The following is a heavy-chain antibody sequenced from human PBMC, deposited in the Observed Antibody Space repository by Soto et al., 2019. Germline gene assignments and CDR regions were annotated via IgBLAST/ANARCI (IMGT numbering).Heavy chain of an antibody. Sequence: GGSLRLSCAASGFTFSSYSMNWVRQAPGKGLEWVSYISSSSSTIYYADSVKGRFTISRDNAKNSLYLQMNSLRAEDTAVYYCARFERSGPQVDYYYYMDVWGKGTTVTVSS. CDR1: GFTFSSYS. CDR3: ARFERSGPQVDYYYYMDV. V-gene: IGHV3-48*01. CDR2: ISSSSSTI. D-gene: IGHD3-10*01. J-gene: IGHJ6*03.